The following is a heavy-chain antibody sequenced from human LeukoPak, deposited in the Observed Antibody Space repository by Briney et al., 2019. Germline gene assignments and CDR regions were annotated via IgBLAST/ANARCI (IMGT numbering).Heavy chain of an antibody. V-gene: IGHV1-24*01. Sequence: ASVKVSCKVSGYTLTELSMHWVRQAPGKVLEWMGGFDPEDGETIYAQKFQGRVTMTEDTSTDTAYMELSSLRSEDTAVYYCATGSGLYNWFDPWGQGTLVTVSS. CDR1: GYTLTELS. D-gene: IGHD3-16*02. CDR2: FDPEDGET. J-gene: IGHJ5*02. CDR3: ATGSGLYNWFDP.